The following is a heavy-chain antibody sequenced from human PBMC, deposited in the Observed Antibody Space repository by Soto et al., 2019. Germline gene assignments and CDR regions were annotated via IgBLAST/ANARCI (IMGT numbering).Heavy chain of an antibody. CDR2: RIPLFGTT. J-gene: IGHJ3*02. D-gene: IGHD3-22*01. CDR1: GGTFNNYA. CDR3: ARPRSHYYDRSVEHAFDX. Sequence: SVKVSCKASGGTFNNYAISWVRQAPGQGLEWMGGRIPLFGTTNYAQRFQGRVTITADESTSTAYMELSSLRSEDTAFYYCARPRSHYYDRSVEHAFDXWRQVTMVTFS. V-gene: IGHV1-69*13.